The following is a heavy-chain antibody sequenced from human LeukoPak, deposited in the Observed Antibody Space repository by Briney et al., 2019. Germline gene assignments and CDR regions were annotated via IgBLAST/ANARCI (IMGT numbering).Heavy chain of an antibody. J-gene: IGHJ4*02. CDR3: AKAAYYDILTGYYRDY. D-gene: IGHD3-9*01. CDR2: ISGSGGST. Sequence: GGSLRLSCAASGFTFSSYAMSWVRQAPGKGLEWVSAISGSGGSTYYADSVKGRFTISRDNSKNTLYLQMNSLRAEDTAVYYCAKAAYYDILTGYYRDYWGQGTLVTVSS. V-gene: IGHV3-23*01. CDR1: GFTFSSYA.